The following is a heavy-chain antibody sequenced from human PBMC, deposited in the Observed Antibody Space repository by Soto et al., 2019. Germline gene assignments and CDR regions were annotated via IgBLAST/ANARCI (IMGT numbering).Heavy chain of an antibody. J-gene: IGHJ1*01. CDR1: GFTFRNYA. D-gene: IGHD6-13*01. CDR2: IGTSGTPT. CDR3: ATGTAAPAH. V-gene: IGHV3-23*01. Sequence: GGSLRLSCIASGFTFRNYAMAWVRQAPGEDLEWVSAIGTSGTPTLYADSVKSRFTSSRDNSKNTLYLQMTSLRAEDTAVYYCATGTAAPAHWGQGTLVTVSS.